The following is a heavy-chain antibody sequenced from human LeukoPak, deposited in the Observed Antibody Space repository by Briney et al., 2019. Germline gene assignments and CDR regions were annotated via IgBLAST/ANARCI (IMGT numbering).Heavy chain of an antibody. CDR2: IKQDGSEK. Sequence: PGGPLRLSCAASGFTFSILRMIWARQARGKGREWGANIKQDGSEKYYVDSVKGRFTISRDNAKNSLYLQMNSLRAEDTALYYCARDGGSSWYDYWGQGTLVTVSS. CDR1: GFTFSILR. V-gene: IGHV3-7*05. J-gene: IGHJ4*02. D-gene: IGHD6-13*01. CDR3: ARDGGSSWYDY.